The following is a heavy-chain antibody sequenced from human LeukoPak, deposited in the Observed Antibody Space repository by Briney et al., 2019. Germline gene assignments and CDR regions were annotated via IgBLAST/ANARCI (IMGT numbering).Heavy chain of an antibody. CDR2: INPKSGHT. V-gene: IGHV1-2*02. Sequence: AAVTVSFTGSGYTFTGYYMHWVRQAPGQGLGWMGWINPKSGHTHYAQKFQGRVTMTRDTSIRTAYMELSRLRSDDTAVYYCARDSVTGTADYWGQGTLVTVSS. CDR3: ARDSVTGTADY. J-gene: IGHJ4*02. CDR1: GYTFTGYY. D-gene: IGHD6-19*01.